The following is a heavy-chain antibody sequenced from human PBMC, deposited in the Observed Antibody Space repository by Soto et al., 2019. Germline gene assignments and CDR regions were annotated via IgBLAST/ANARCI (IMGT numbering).Heavy chain of an antibody. V-gene: IGHV3-7*05. CDR1: GFIFTNYW. Sequence: GGSLRLSCAASGFIFTNYWMSWVRQAPGKGLEWVANLNLDGSEKHYVDSVKGRFIISRDNAKNSLFLQMNSLRAEDTAVYYCVRDAGPSGWYLWGQGTLVTVSS. J-gene: IGHJ5*02. D-gene: IGHD6-19*01. CDR3: VRDAGPSGWYL. CDR2: LNLDGSEK.